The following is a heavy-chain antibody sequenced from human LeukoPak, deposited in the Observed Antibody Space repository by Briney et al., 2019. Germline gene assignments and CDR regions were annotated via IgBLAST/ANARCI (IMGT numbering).Heavy chain of an antibody. J-gene: IGHJ4*02. CDR3: ARGVRSSWQVYYFDY. CDR2: ISGSGGST. V-gene: IGHV3-23*01. D-gene: IGHD6-13*01. Sequence: GGSLRLPCAASGFTFSSYAMSWVRQAPGKGLEWVSAISGSGGSTYYADSVKGRFAISRDNSKNTLYLQMNSLRAEDTAVYYCARGVRSSWQVYYFDYWGQGTLVTVSS. CDR1: GFTFSSYA.